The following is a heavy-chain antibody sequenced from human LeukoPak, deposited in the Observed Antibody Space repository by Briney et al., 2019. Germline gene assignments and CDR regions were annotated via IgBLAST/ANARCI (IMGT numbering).Heavy chain of an antibody. V-gene: IGHV1-18*01. CDR2: ISAYNGNT. J-gene: IGHJ4*02. Sequence: GASVKVSCKASGYTFTSYGISWVRQAPGQGLEWMGWISAYNGNTNYAQKLQGRVTMTTDTSTSTAYMELRSLRSDDTAVYYCARVSKGVAARPDGYWGQGTLVTVSS. CDR3: ARVSKGVAARPDGY. CDR1: GYTFTSYG. D-gene: IGHD6-6*01.